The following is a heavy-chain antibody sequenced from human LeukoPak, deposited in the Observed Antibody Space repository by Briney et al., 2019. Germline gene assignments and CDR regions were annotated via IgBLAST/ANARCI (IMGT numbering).Heavy chain of an antibody. J-gene: IGHJ4*02. CDR2: MNPDSGNT. CDR1: GYTFTSYD. D-gene: IGHD3-9*01. V-gene: IGHV1-8*01. CDR3: ARELRYFDWLLYEGYFDY. Sequence: GASVKVSCKASGYTFTSYDINWVRQATGQGLEWMGWMNPDSGNTGYAQKFQGRVTMTRNTSISTAYMELSSLRSEDTAAYYCARELRYFDWLLYEGYFDYWGQGTLVTVSS.